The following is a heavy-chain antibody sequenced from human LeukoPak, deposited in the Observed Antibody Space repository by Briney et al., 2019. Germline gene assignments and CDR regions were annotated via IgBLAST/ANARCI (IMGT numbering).Heavy chain of an antibody. CDR3: AKEFSGYSYGADAFDI. CDR1: GFTFSSYG. J-gene: IGHJ3*02. Sequence: GGSLRLSCAASGFTFSSYGMHWVRQAPGKGLEWVAFIRYDGSNKYYADSVKGRFTISRDNSKNTLYLQMNSLRAEDTAVYYCAKEFSGYSYGADAFDIWGQGTMVTVSS. D-gene: IGHD5-18*01. CDR2: IRYDGSNK. V-gene: IGHV3-30*02.